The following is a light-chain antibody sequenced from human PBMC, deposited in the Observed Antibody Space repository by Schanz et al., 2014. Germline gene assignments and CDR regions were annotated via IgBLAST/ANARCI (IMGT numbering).Light chain of an antibody. CDR3: SSFTSTNTWV. V-gene: IGLV2-14*01. CDR2: DVS. CDR1: SSDFGAYNY. Sequence: QSALTQPPSASGSPGQSVTISCTGTSSDFGAYNYVSWYQQHPGKAPKLMIYDVSNRPSGVSNRFSGSKSGNTASLTISGLQSEDEADYYCSSFTSTNTWVFGGGTKLTVL. J-gene: IGLJ3*02.